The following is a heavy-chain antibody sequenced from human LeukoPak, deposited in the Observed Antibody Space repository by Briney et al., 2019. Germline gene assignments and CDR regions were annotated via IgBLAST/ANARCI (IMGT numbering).Heavy chain of an antibody. Sequence: GGSLRLSCAASGFTFSSYVMSWVRQAPGKGLEWVSAISDSGGSTFYADSVEGRFTISRDNSKNTLYLQMNSLRAEDTAVYYCAKGLYSSSSCFDYWGQGTLVTVSS. J-gene: IGHJ4*02. V-gene: IGHV3-23*01. CDR1: GFTFSSYV. CDR2: ISDSGGST. D-gene: IGHD6-6*01. CDR3: AKGLYSSSSCFDY.